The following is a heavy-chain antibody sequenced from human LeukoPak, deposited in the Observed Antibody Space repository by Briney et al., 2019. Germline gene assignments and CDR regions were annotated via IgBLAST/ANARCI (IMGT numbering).Heavy chain of an antibody. J-gene: IGHJ3*02. CDR2: ISGSGGYT. Sequence: GGSLRLSCAASGFTFSSYAMSWVRQAPGKGLEWVSGISGSGGYTYYADSVKGRVTISRDNSKNTLYLQMNSLRAEDTAVYYCAKCLDFWSGYHGCAFDIWGQGTMVTVSS. V-gene: IGHV3-23*01. CDR3: AKCLDFWSGYHGCAFDI. D-gene: IGHD3-3*01. CDR1: GFTFSSYA.